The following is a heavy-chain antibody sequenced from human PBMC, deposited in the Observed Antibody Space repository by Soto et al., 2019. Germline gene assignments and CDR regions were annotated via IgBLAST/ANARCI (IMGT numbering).Heavy chain of an antibody. Sequence: QMQLQESGSGLVKPSQTLSLTCAVSGGSINTGGYFWSWIRQTPGKGLEWIGDMFHSGSTHYNPTRRSRVTISADQSQNPFSLKLTSVTAAATAVYSCARARYGDFLNDHWYLDLWGRGTLVTVSS. V-gene: IGHV4-30-2*01. CDR1: GGSINTGGYF. J-gene: IGHJ2*01. CDR2: MFHSGST. D-gene: IGHD4-17*01. CDR3: ARARYGDFLNDHWYLDL.